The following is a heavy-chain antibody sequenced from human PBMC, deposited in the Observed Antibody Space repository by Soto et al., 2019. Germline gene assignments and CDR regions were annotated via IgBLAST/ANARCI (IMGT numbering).Heavy chain of an antibody. CDR1: GYTLTELS. CDR2: FDPEDGET. V-gene: IGHV1-24*01. CDR3: ATLDFWSGYPAAFDI. D-gene: IGHD3-3*01. Sequence: ASVKVSCKVSGYTLTELSMHWVRQAPGKGLEWMGGFDPEDGETIYAQKFQGRVTMTEDTSTDTAYMELSSLRSEDTAVYYCATLDFWSGYPAAFDIWGQGTMVTVSS. J-gene: IGHJ3*02.